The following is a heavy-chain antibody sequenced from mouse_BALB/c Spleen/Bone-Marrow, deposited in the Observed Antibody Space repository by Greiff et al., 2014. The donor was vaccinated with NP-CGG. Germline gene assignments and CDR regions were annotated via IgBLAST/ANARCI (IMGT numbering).Heavy chain of an antibody. Sequence: VKLMESGAELAKPGASVKLSCKASGYTFTEYIVHWVKQRSGQGLEWIGWFYPGSGSIKYNEKFKDKATLTADKSSSTVYMELSRLTSEDSAVYFCARHEDRLRAWFAYWGQGTLVTVSA. CDR1: GYTFTEYI. D-gene: IGHD3-2*02. V-gene: IGHV1-62-2*01. CDR2: FYPGSGSI. CDR3: ARHEDRLRAWFAY. J-gene: IGHJ3*01.